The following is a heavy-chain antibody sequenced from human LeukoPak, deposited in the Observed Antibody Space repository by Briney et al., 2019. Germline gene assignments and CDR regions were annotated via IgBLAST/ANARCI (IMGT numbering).Heavy chain of an antibody. D-gene: IGHD2-15*01. CDR3: ARDLGWLVGAADY. J-gene: IGHJ4*02. CDR1: GFTFSSYA. Sequence: GRSLRLSCAASGFTFSSYAMHWVRQAPGKGLEWVAVISYDGSNKYYADSVKDRFTISRDNSKNTLYLQMNSLRAEDTAVYYCARDLGWLVGAADYWGQGTLVTVSS. CDR2: ISYDGSNK. V-gene: IGHV3-30-3*01.